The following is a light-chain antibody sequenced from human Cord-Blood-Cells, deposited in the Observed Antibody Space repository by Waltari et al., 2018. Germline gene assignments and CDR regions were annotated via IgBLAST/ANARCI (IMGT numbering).Light chain of an antibody. V-gene: IGLV2-23*01. CDR3: CSYAGSSTWV. J-gene: IGLJ3*02. CDR1: SRDVGSYNL. CDR2: EGS. Sequence: QSALTQPASVSGSPGQSITISCTGTSRDVGSYNLVSWYQQHPGKAPKLMIYEGSKRPSGVSNLCSGSKSCNTASLTISVLQAEDEADYYCCSYAGSSTWVFGGGTKLTVL.